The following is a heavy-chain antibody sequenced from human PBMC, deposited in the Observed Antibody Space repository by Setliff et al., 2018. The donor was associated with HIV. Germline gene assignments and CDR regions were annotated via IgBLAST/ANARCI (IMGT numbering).Heavy chain of an antibody. CDR3: ARGALLAVFDFDH. Sequence: ASVKVSCKASGGTFRKYSINWVRQAPGQGLEWMGWINVGKGDTKYSQELQGRITLTTDTSANTAYMELSSLRSDDTAVYFCARGALLAVFDFDHWGHGTLVTVSS. D-gene: IGHD3-10*01. J-gene: IGHJ4*01. CDR1: GGTFRKYS. CDR2: INVGKGDT. V-gene: IGHV1-3*01.